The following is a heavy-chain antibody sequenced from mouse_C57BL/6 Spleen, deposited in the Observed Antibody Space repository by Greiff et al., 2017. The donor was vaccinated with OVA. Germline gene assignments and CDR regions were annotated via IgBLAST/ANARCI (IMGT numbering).Heavy chain of an antibody. Sequence: LQQSGAELVRPGSSVKLSCKDSYFAFMASAMHWVKQRPGHGLEWIGSFTLYSDATEYSENFKGKATLTANTSSSTAYMDLSSLTSEDSAVYYCARQGNGYDGGFAYWGQGTLVTVSA. CDR2: FTLYSDAT. CDR3: ARQGNGYDGGFAY. J-gene: IGHJ3*01. D-gene: IGHD2-2*01. CDR1: YFAFMASA. V-gene: IGHV1-49*01.